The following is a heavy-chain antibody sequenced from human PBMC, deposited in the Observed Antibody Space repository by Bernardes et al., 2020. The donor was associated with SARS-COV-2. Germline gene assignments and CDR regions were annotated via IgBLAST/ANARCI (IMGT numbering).Heavy chain of an antibody. CDR1: GFTFSSSV. CDR3: AREYTYGFDS. V-gene: IGHV3-48*03. D-gene: IGHD5-18*01. J-gene: IGHJ4*02. Sequence: GSLRLSCAASGFTFSSSVMNWVRQAPGKGLEWVSYISTGGSTKYYADSVKGRFTISRDNAKNSLYLQMNSLRAEDTAVYYCAREYTYGFDSWGQGTLVTVSS. CDR2: ISTGGSTK.